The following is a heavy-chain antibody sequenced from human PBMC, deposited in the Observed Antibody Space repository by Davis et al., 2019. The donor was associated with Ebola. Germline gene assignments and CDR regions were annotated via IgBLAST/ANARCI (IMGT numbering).Heavy chain of an antibody. CDR2: MNPNSGNT. Sequence: AASVTVSCKASGYTFTSYDINWVRQATGQGLEWMGWMNPNSGNTGYAQNFQGRVTMTRDTSTSTVYMELSSLRSEDTAVYYCAREGYSGYNTKNFDYWGQGTLVTVSS. V-gene: IGHV1-8*01. CDR1: GYTFTSYD. J-gene: IGHJ4*02. CDR3: AREGYSGYNTKNFDY. D-gene: IGHD5-12*01.